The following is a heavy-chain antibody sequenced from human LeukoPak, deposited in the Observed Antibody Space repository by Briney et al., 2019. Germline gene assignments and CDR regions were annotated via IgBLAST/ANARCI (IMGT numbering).Heavy chain of an antibody. CDR1: GYTFTSYG. V-gene: IGHV1-18*01. CDR3: ARDKPIYGGYLEFDY. CDR2: ISAYNGNT. Sequence: ASVKVSCKASGYTFTSYGISWVRQAPGQGLEWMGWISAYNGNTNYAQKLQGRVTMTTDTSTSTAYMELWSLRSDDTAVYYCARDKPIYGGYLEFDYWGQGTLVTVSS. D-gene: IGHD4-17*01. J-gene: IGHJ4*02.